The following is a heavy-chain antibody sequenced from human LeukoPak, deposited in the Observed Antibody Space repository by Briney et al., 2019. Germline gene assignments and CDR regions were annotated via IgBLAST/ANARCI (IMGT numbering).Heavy chain of an antibody. CDR1: GFSVSDYA. Sequence: GGSLRLSCAASGFSVSDYAMTWIRQSPGKGLEWVAVISYDGSNKYYADSVKGRFTISRDNSENTLYLQMNSLRAEDTAVYYCAKDRVLLWFGEPYYFDYWGQGTLVTVSS. D-gene: IGHD3-10*01. CDR2: ISYDGSNK. CDR3: AKDRVLLWFGEPYYFDY. V-gene: IGHV3-30-3*01. J-gene: IGHJ4*02.